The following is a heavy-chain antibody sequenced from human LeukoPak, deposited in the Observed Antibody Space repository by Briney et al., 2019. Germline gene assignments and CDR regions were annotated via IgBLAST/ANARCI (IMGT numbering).Heavy chain of an antibody. CDR2: IYSGGST. J-gene: IGHJ4*02. CDR1: GFTVSSNY. D-gene: IGHD3-16*02. V-gene: IGHV3-66*01. Sequence: GGSPRLSCAASGFTVSSNYMSWVRQAPGKGLEWVSVIYSGGSTYYADSVKGRFTISRDNSKNTLYLQMNSLRAEDTAMYYCASRPYYDYVWGSYRPSPWYFDYWGQGTLVTVSS. CDR3: ASRPYYDYVWGSYRPSPWYFDY.